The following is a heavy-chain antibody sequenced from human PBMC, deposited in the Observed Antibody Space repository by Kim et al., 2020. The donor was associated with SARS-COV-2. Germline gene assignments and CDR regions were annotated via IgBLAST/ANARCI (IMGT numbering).Heavy chain of an antibody. CDR1: GFTFSTYV. J-gene: IGHJ3*02. CDR3: ARAGDQQQLAIRNDVFDI. V-gene: IGHV3-30*04. CDR2: ISRDGNDK. D-gene: IGHD6-13*01. Sequence: GGSLRISCAASGFTFSTYVIHWVRQTPGKGLEWVAVISRDGNDKYYADSVKGRFTISRDNSKNTLYLQMNSLRDEDTAMYFCARAGDQQQLAIRNDVFDIWGQGTVVIVSS.